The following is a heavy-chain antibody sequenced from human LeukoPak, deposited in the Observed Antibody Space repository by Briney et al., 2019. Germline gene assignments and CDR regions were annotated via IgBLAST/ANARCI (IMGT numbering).Heavy chain of an antibody. J-gene: IGHJ5*02. Sequence: GGSLRLSCAASGFTFSRYEMNWVRQAPGKGLEWVSYISRSGSTIDYGDSVKGRFTISRDNAKNSLYLQMNSLRAEDTAVYYCARELEGSGFDPWGQGTLVTVSS. CDR1: GFTFSRYE. D-gene: IGHD6-19*01. V-gene: IGHV3-48*03. CDR2: ISRSGSTI. CDR3: ARELEGSGFDP.